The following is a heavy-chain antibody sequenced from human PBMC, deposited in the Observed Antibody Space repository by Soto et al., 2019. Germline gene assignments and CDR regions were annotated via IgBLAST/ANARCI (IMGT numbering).Heavy chain of an antibody. V-gene: IGHV1-69*01. Sequence: QVQLVQSGAEVKKPGSSVKVSCKASGGTFSSYAISWVRQAPGQGLEWMGGIIPIFGTANYAQKFQGRVTITADEYTSKAYMELSSLSSGDTDMYYCAREDEQQLVHYAMDVWGQGTTVTVSS. D-gene: IGHD6-13*01. J-gene: IGHJ6*02. CDR3: AREDEQQLVHYAMDV. CDR2: IIPIFGTA. CDR1: GGTFSSYA.